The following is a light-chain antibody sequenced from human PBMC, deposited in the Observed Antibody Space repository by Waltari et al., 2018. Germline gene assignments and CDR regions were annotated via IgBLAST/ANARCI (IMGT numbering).Light chain of an antibody. CDR3: SSYTSSSTLEV. V-gene: IGLV2-14*03. CDR1: SSDVGGYNY. J-gene: IGLJ2*01. Sequence: QSALTQPASVSGSPGQSITISCTGTSSDVGGYNYVSWYQQHQGKAPQLMIYEVSNRPSGVSNRFSGSKSGNTASLTISGLQAEDEADYYCSSYTSSSTLEVFGGGTKLTVL. CDR2: EVS.